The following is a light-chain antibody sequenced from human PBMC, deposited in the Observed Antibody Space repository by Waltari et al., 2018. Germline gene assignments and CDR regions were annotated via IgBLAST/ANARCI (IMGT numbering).Light chain of an antibody. CDR3: CSYAGSGTYI. Sequence: QSALTQPASVAGTPGTSINISSTGTTSDGGNYNLVSWYQHHPGKAPKLMICEVIKRPSGFSDRFSGSKSGNTASLTISVLQAEDEADYYCCSYAGSGTYIFGTWTKVTVL. CDR1: TSDGGNYNL. CDR2: EVI. V-gene: IGLV2-23*02. J-gene: IGLJ1*01.